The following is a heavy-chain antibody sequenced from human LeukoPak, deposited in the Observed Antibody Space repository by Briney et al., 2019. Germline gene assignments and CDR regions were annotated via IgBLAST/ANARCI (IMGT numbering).Heavy chain of an antibody. Sequence: PSETLSLTCAVYGGSFSGYYWGWIRQPPGKGLEWIGEINHSGSTNYNPSLKSRVTISVDTSKNQFSLKLSSVTAADTAVYYCARGRRLLWFGELPRGGNWFDPWGQGTLVTVSS. J-gene: IGHJ5*02. CDR1: GGSFSGYY. V-gene: IGHV4-34*01. CDR3: ARGRRLLWFGELPRGGNWFDP. CDR2: INHSGST. D-gene: IGHD3-10*01.